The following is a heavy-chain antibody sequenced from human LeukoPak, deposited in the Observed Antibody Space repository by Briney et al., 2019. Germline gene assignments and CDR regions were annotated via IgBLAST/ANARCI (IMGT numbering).Heavy chain of an antibody. CDR2: INANRGGA. CDR1: GYTFTDYY. J-gene: IGHJ4*02. D-gene: IGHD2-2*01. V-gene: IGHV1-2*02. Sequence: ASVKVSCKASGYTFTDYYMHWVRQAPGQGLEWMGWINANRGGANYAQRFQGRVTMTRDTSITTAYMELSRLKSDGTAVYYCARRYRSSTSCYYFDYWGQGTLVTVSS. CDR3: ARRYRSSTSCYYFDY.